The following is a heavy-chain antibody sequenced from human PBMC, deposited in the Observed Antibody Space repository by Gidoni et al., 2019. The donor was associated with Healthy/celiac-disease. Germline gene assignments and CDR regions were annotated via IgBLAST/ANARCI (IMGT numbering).Heavy chain of an antibody. D-gene: IGHD4-17*01. Sequence: EVQLVESGGGLVKPGGSLRLSCAAPGFTFSNSWISWVRQAPGKGLEWVGRIKSKTDGGTTDYAAPVKGRFTISRDDSKNTLYLQMNSLKTEDTAVYYCTTFISSDYGDYVGGFDYWGQGTLVTVSS. CDR3: TTFISSDYGDYVGGFDY. J-gene: IGHJ4*02. CDR2: IKSKTDGGTT. V-gene: IGHV3-15*01. CDR1: GFTFSNSW.